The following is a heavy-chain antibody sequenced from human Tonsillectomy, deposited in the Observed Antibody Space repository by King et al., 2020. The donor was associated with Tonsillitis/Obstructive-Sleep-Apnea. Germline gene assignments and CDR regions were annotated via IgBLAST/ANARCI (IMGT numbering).Heavy chain of an antibody. Sequence: FQLVQSGAEVKKPGESLKISCKGSGYSFTSYWIGWVRQMPGKGLEWMGIIYPGDSDTRYSPSFQGQVTISADKSISTAYLQWSSLKASDTAMYYCATTTDYYDSSGSINWFDPWGQGTLVTVSS. D-gene: IGHD3-22*01. V-gene: IGHV5-51*03. J-gene: IGHJ5*02. CDR1: GYSFTSYW. CDR2: IYPGDSDT. CDR3: ATTTDYYDSSGSINWFDP.